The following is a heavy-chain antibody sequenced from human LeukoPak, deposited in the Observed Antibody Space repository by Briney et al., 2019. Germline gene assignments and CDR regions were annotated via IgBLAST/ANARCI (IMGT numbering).Heavy chain of an antibody. CDR3: VRGNYTDGGRNWFDP. D-gene: IGHD1-7*01. J-gene: IGHJ5*02. CDR2: THTNGNT. V-gene: IGHV4-4*07. CDR1: GDSIHSHF. Sequence: SETLSLTCTVSGDSIHSHFYGWIRQPAGKGLEWIGRTHTNGNTLYNPSLKSRVTMSVDTSKSQFSLRLTSMTAADTAFYYCVRGNYTDGGRNWFDPWGQGILVTVSS.